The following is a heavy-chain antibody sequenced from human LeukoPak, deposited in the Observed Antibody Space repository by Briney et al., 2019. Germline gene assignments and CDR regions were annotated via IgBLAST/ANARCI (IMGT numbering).Heavy chain of an antibody. J-gene: IGHJ4*02. D-gene: IGHD3-22*01. CDR1: GGSISSDDYY. CDR2: IHYSGST. CDR3: GRAGADSSGYYTIDY. Sequence: PSENLSLTCTVSGGSISSDDYYWSWIRQPPGKGLEWIGYIHYSGSTYYNPSLESRVSISVDTSKNQFSLRLSSVTAADTAVYYCGRAGADSSGYYTIDYWGQGTLVTVSS. V-gene: IGHV4-30-4*01.